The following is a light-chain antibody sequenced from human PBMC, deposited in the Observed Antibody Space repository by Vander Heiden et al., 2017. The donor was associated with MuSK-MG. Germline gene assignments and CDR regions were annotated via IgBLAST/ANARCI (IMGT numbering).Light chain of an antibody. Sequence: QSALTPPRSVSGSPGLSVPITCPGTSSQVGGYNYVLWYQQHPGKAPNLLIYDVNKRPSGGSDRLSGSRSGNTASLTISGRKGEDEADYYCSSDEDSYAWAFGGGTTVTVL. V-gene: IGLV2-11*01. CDR1: SSQVGGYNY. J-gene: IGLJ3*02. CDR3: SSDEDSYAWA. CDR2: DVN.